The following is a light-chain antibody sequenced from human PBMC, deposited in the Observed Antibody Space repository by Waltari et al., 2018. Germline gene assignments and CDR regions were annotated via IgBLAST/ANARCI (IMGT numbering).Light chain of an antibody. V-gene: IGLV2-8*01. Sequence: QSALTQPPSASGSPGQSVTISCTGTSGDVGGYPYVPWYQQHPGRAPTLIIYEVNKRPSGVPGRFSGSKSGNTASLTVSGPQAEDEAEYYCSSYSDSNNLVFGGGTKLTVL. CDR2: EVN. J-gene: IGLJ2*01. CDR1: SGDVGGYPY. CDR3: SSYSDSNNLV.